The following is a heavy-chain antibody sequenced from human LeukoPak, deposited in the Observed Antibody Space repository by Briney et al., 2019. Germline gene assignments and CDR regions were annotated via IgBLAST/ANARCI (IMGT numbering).Heavy chain of an antibody. D-gene: IGHD6-13*01. CDR2: ISWNSGSI. Sequence: GRSLRLSCAASGFTFDDYAMHWVRQAPGKGLEWVSGISWNSGSIGYADSVKGRFTISRDNAKNSLYLQMNSLRAEDTALYYCAKGHSSSWYGPYFGYWGQGTLVTVSS. CDR1: GFTFDDYA. CDR3: AKGHSSSWYGPYFGY. J-gene: IGHJ4*02. V-gene: IGHV3-9*01.